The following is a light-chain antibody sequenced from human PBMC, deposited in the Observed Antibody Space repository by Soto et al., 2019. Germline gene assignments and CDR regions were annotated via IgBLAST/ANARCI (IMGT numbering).Light chain of an antibody. V-gene: IGKV3-15*01. CDR2: DAS. CDR3: QQSNNWPKT. CDR1: QSVNSN. J-gene: IGKJ1*01. Sequence: EIVMTQSPATLSVSPGETVTLSCRASQSVNSNLAWYQQKPGQAPRLLISDASTRPAGLPARFSGSGSGTEFTLTISSLQSEDFAVYFCQQSNNWPKTFGQGTKVEIK.